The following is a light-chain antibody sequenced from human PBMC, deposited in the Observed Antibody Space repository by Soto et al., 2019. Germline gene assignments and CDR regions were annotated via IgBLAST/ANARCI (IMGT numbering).Light chain of an antibody. Sequence: EIVMTQSPATLSVSPGERATLSCRASQSVSSHLAWYQHKPGQAPRLLINDASTRATDVPDRFSGSGSATEFTLTISNLQSEDFAVYYCQQYNNWPLTWTFGLGTKVEIK. CDR3: QQYNNWPLTWT. CDR2: DAS. CDR1: QSVSSH. J-gene: IGKJ1*01. V-gene: IGKV3-15*01.